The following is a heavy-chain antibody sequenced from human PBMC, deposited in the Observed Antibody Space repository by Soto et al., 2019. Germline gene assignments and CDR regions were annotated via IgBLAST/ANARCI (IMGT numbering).Heavy chain of an antibody. Sequence: QVQLVQSGAEVKKPGSSVKVSCKASGGTFSSYTISWVRQAPGQGLEWMGRIIPILGIANYAQKVQGRVTITADKSTSTAYMELSSLRSEDTAVYYCARAVTILDAFDIWGQGTMVTVSS. CDR2: IIPILGIA. D-gene: IGHD4-17*01. CDR1: GGTFSSYT. V-gene: IGHV1-69*02. J-gene: IGHJ3*02. CDR3: ARAVTILDAFDI.